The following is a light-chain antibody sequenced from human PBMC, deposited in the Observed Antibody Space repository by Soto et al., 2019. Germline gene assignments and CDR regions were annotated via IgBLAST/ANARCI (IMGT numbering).Light chain of an antibody. J-gene: IGKJ2*01. CDR3: QQRSNWPGMYT. Sequence: EIVLTQSPATLSLSPGERATLSCRASQSVSSYLAWYQQKPGQAPRLLIYDASNRATGIPARFSGSGSGTDFPLTISSLEPEDFAVYYCQQRSNWPGMYTFGQGTKLEIK. V-gene: IGKV3-11*01. CDR2: DAS. CDR1: QSVSSY.